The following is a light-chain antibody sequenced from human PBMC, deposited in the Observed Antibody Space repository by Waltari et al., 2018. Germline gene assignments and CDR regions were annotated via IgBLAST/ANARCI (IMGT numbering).Light chain of an antibody. CDR1: QSVLHSLDNKNY. J-gene: IGKJ1*01. V-gene: IGKV4-1*01. CDR3: QQYYSTPPT. CDR2: WAS. Sequence: DIVMTQSPDSLAVSLGERATINCKSSQSVLHSLDNKNYLAWYQQKPGQPPKLLIYWASTRESGVPDRFSGSGSGTDFTLTISSLQAEDVAVYYCQQYYSTPPTFGQGTKVEIK.